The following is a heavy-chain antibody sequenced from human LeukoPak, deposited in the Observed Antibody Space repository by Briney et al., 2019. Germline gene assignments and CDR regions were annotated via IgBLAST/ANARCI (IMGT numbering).Heavy chain of an antibody. CDR2: ISSSSSYI. J-gene: IGHJ4*02. Sequence: GGSLRLSCAASGFTFSSYSMNWVRQAPGKGLEWVSSISSSSSYIYYADSVKGRFTISRDNAKNSLYLQMNSLRAEDTAVYYCAREWSAGATFDYWGQGTLVTVSS. CDR3: AREWSAGATFDY. CDR1: GFTFSSYS. D-gene: IGHD1-26*01. V-gene: IGHV3-21*01.